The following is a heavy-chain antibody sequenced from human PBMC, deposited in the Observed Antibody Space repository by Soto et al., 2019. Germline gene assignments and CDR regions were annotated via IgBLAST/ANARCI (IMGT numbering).Heavy chain of an antibody. V-gene: IGHV3-23*01. CDR2: ISGSGGNT. CDR3: ARGRAMVHDAFDL. Sequence: EVQVLESGGGLAQPGGSMRLSCAVSGFTFSSYAMSWVRQAPGKGPEWVSSISGSGGNTYYADSVKGRFTISRDNPKNTLYLQMNSLRAEDTAVYYCARGRAMVHDAFDLWGHGTLVAVSS. D-gene: IGHD5-18*01. CDR1: GFTFSSYA. J-gene: IGHJ3*01.